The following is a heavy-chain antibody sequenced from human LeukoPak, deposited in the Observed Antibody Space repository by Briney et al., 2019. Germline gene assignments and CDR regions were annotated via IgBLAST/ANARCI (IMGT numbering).Heavy chain of an antibody. Sequence: PGGSLRLSCAASGFTFSSYEMNWVRQAPGKGLEWVAAIASNGGSEYYADSVKGRFTISRDNSKNTLFLQMNSLRPDDTAVYYCAKRGHYSINWYHYFDYWGQGTLVTVSS. CDR1: GFTFSSYE. CDR3: AKRGHYSINWYHYFDY. D-gene: IGHD6-13*01. V-gene: IGHV3-30*18. CDR2: IASNGGSE. J-gene: IGHJ4*02.